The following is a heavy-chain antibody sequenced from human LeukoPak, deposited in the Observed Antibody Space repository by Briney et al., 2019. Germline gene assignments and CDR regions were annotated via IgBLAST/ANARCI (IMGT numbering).Heavy chain of an antibody. V-gene: IGHV4-34*01. Sequence: SETLSLTCAVYGGSFSGYYWSWIRQPPGKGLEWIGEINHSGSTNYNPSLKSRVTISVDTSKSQFSLKLSSVTAADTAVYYCARGRGDGYDDWYFDLWGRGTLVTVSS. D-gene: IGHD5-24*01. CDR2: INHSGST. CDR1: GGSFSGYY. CDR3: ARGRGDGYDDWYFDL. J-gene: IGHJ2*01.